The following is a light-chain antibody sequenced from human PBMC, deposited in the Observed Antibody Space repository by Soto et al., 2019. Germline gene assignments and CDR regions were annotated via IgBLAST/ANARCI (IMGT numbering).Light chain of an antibody. CDR3: CSYAGISNVI. V-gene: IGLV2-11*01. Sequence: QSALTQPRSVSGSPGQSVTISCTGTSTDVGGYNYVSWYQQHPGKVPKLMLYDVSKRPSGVPDRFSGSKSGNTASLTISGLQAEDEADYYCCSYAGISNVIFGAGTKLTVL. CDR1: STDVGGYNY. J-gene: IGLJ2*01. CDR2: DVS.